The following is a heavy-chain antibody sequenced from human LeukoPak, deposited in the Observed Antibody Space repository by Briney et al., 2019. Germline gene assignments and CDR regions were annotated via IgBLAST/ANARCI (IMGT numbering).Heavy chain of an antibody. CDR2: ISYDGSNK. CDR3: ARDRVGATDYFDY. V-gene: IGHV3-30-3*01. CDR1: GFTFSSYA. J-gene: IGHJ4*02. Sequence: GGSLRLSCAASGFTFSSYAMHWVRQAPGKGLEWVAVISYDGSNKYYADSVKGRFTISRDNSKSTLYLQMNSLRAEDTAVYYCARDRVGATDYFDYWGQGTLVTVSS. D-gene: IGHD1-26*01.